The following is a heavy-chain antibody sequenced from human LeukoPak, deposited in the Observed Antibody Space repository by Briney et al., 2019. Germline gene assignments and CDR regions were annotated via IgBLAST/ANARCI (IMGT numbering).Heavy chain of an antibody. CDR1: GFTFSSYA. J-gene: IGHJ4*02. CDR2: ISGSGGST. Sequence: PGGTLRLSCAASGFTFSSYAMSWVRQAPGKGLEWVSAISGSGGSTYYADSVKGRFTISRDNSKNTLYLQMNSLRAEDTAVYYCAREGGDYGDLLDYWGQGTLVTVSS. D-gene: IGHD4-17*01. CDR3: AREGGDYGDLLDY. V-gene: IGHV3-23*01.